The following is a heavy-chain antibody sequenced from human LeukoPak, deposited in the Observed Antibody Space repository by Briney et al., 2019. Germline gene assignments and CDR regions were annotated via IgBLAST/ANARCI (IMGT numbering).Heavy chain of an antibody. J-gene: IGHJ6*03. V-gene: IGHV3-23*01. CDR3: AKFPYDSSGYYYYYYMDV. CDR1: GFTFSSYG. D-gene: IGHD3-22*01. Sequence: PGGSLRLSCAASGFTFSSYGMSWVRQAPGKGLEWVSAISGSGGSTYYADSVKGRFTISRDNSKNTLYLQMNSLRAEDTAVYYCAKFPYDSSGYYYYYYMDVWGKGTTVTISS. CDR2: ISGSGGST.